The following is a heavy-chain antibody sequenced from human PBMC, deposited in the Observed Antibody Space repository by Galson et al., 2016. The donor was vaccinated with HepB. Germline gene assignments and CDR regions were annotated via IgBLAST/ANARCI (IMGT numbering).Heavy chain of an antibody. V-gene: IGHV4-4*02. D-gene: IGHD3-3*01. Sequence: SETLSLTCTVSGDSMSTNWWSWVRQPPGMGPAWIGEVYHTGSTNYKSSLKSRATISMDMSKNQLSLELTSVTAADTAVYYCARVDGFWSGTPSYWYFDLWGRGTLVTVSS. CDR2: VYHTGST. CDR1: GDSMSTNW. CDR3: ARVDGFWSGTPSYWYFDL. J-gene: IGHJ2*01.